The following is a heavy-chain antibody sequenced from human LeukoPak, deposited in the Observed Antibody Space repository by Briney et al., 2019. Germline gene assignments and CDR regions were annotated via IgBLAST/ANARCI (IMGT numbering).Heavy chain of an antibody. V-gene: IGHV4-4*02. D-gene: IGHD3-10*01. Sequence: PSGTLSLTCTVSGGSISSSNWWNWVRQPPGKGLEWIGEIYHSGSTNYNPSLKSRVTISVDTSKNQFSLKLSSVTAADTAVYYCAREGALHGSGTPDYWGQGTLVTVSS. J-gene: IGHJ4*02. CDR3: AREGALHGSGTPDY. CDR1: GGSISSSNW. CDR2: IYHSGST.